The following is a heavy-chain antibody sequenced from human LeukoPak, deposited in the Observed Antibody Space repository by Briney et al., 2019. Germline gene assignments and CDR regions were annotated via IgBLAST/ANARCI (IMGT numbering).Heavy chain of an antibody. CDR1: GFTLSSHH. D-gene: IGHD7-27*01. J-gene: IGHJ4*02. Sequence: GSLRLSCAASGFTLSSHHMSWVRQAPGKGLEVVSVIVGGGTTYYADSVRGRFTISRDNSKNTVYLQMNSLRAEDTAVYYCARDGSQRPTWDWGQGTLVTVSS. V-gene: IGHV3-53*01. CDR2: IVGGGTT. CDR3: ARDGSQRPTWD.